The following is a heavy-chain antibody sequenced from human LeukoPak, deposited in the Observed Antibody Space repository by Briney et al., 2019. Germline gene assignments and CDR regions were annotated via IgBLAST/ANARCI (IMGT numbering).Heavy chain of an antibody. CDR3: ARSSPGALFDY. CDR1: GFSINTHGMG. J-gene: IGHJ4*02. CDR2: IYWDDDK. D-gene: IGHD3-10*01. V-gene: IGHV2-5*02. Sequence: SGPTLVNPPQTLTLTCTFSGFSINTHGMGVGWIRQPPGKAPEWLGLIYWDDDKHYSPSLKSRVSISKDTSKNQVVLTLTNMDPVDTATYFCARSSPGALFDYWGQGTLVTVSS.